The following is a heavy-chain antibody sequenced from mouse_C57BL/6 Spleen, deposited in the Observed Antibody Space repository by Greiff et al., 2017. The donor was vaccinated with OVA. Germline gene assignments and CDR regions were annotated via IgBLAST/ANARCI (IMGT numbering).Heavy chain of an antibody. D-gene: IGHD2-4*01. V-gene: IGHV5-6*02. CDR1: GFTFSSYG. Sequence: DVKLVESGGDLVKPGGSLKLSCAASGFTFSSYGMSWVRQTPDKRLEWVATISSGGSYTYYPDSVKGRFPISRDNAKNTLYLQMSSLKSEDTAMYYCARRGYDYDVAYWGQGTLVTVSA. CDR3: ARRGYDYDVAY. J-gene: IGHJ3*01. CDR2: ISSGGSYT.